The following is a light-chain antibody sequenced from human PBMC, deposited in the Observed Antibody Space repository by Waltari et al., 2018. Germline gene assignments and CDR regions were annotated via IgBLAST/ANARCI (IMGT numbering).Light chain of an antibody. CDR3: EQYGSSLMYT. V-gene: IGKV3-20*01. Sequence: EIVLTQSPGTLSLSPGERATLSCRAIQSVSSSYLAWYQQKPGQAPRLLIYGASSRATGIPDRCSGSGSGTDFTLTISRLEPEDFAVYYCEQYGSSLMYTFGQGTKLEIK. CDR2: GAS. J-gene: IGKJ2*01. CDR1: QSVSSSY.